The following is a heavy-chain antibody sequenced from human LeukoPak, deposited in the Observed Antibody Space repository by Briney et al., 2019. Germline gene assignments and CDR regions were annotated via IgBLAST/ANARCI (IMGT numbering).Heavy chain of an antibody. CDR3: AGGLAGFGRWVDN. CDR2: IGAYNGNT. V-gene: IGHV1-18*01. J-gene: IGHJ4*02. Sequence: ASVKVSCKASGYSFGNFGISWMRQAPGQGLEWVGWIGAYNGNTTYAQKFQGRVIMTTDISTATAHLELRSLRSDDTAVYYCAGGLAGFGRWVDNWGEGPLFTVSS. CDR1: GYSFGNFG. D-gene: IGHD3-3*01.